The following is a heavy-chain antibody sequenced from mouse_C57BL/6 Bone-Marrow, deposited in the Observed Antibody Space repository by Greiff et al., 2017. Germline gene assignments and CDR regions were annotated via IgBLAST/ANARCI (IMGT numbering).Heavy chain of an antibody. J-gene: IGHJ1*03. D-gene: IGHD6-1*01. CDR2: IWSGGST. V-gene: IGHV2-2*01. CDR1: GFSLTSYG. CDR3: ARTSTGYWYFDV. Sequence: VMLVESGPGLVQPSQSLSITCTVSGFSLTSYGVHWVRQSPGKGLEWLGVIWSGGSTDYNAAFISRLSISKDNSKSQVFFKMNSLQADDTAIYYCARTSTGYWYFDVWGTGTTVTVSS.